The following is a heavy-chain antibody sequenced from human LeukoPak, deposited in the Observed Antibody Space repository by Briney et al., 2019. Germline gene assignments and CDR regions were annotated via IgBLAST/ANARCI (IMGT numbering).Heavy chain of an antibody. J-gene: IGHJ6*03. D-gene: IGHD3-22*01. CDR1: ARAIISYY. V-gene: IGHV4-4*07. CDR2: IYPTGNT. Sequence: PSETLSLTCSVSARAIISYYWSWIRQPAGKGPEWIGRIYPTGNTDYNPSLKTRVTMSTDLSKMQFSLRLRSVTAADTADYYCASLKFYDSTGYSPGYYMDVWGKGTAVTVSS. CDR3: ASLKFYDSTGYSPGYYMDV.